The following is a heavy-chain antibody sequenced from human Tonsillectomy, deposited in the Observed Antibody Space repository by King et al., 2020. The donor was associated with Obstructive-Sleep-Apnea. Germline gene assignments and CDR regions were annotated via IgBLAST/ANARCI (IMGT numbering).Heavy chain of an antibody. V-gene: IGHV4-30-4*01. CDR2: IFYSGKT. CDR3: ARENQRLIHCSYTGCDSKYSGMDV. Sequence: QLQESGAGLVKPSQTLSLTCSVSGVSISNSDYYWSWFRQPPGKGLEWIGRIFYSGKTAYNPSLQSRLTISLGTSKNQFSLSLTSVTAAHTAIYYCARENQRLIHCSYTGCDSKYSGMDVWGQGTTVAVS. D-gene: IGHD6-6*01. CDR1: GVSISNSDYY. J-gene: IGHJ6*02.